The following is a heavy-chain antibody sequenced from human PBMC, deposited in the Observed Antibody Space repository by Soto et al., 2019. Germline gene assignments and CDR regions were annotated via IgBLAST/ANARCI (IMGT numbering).Heavy chain of an antibody. CDR1: GGSISSGGYS. D-gene: IGHD7-27*01. CDR2: IYHSGST. V-gene: IGHV4-30-2*01. Sequence: PSDTLSLTCAVSGGSISSGGYSWSWIRQPPGKGLEWIGYIYHSGSTYYNPSLKSRVTISVDRSKNQFSLKLSSVTAADTAVYYCAKGPSGDKVDYWGQGTLVTVSS. J-gene: IGHJ4*02. CDR3: AKGPSGDKVDY.